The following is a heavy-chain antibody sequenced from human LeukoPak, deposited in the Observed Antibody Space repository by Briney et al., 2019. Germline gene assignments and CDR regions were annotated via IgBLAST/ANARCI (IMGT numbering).Heavy chain of an antibody. V-gene: IGHV3-30*03. D-gene: IGHD2-15*01. Sequence: GGSLRLSCAASGFSFSSQGMHWVRQAPGKGLEWVAVISHDGNNIQYADSVKGRFTISRDNSRNMVFLQMNSLRAEDTAVYYCARGGSYYNWFDPWGQGTLVTVSS. J-gene: IGHJ5*02. CDR3: ARGGSYYNWFDP. CDR2: ISHDGNNI. CDR1: GFSFSSQG.